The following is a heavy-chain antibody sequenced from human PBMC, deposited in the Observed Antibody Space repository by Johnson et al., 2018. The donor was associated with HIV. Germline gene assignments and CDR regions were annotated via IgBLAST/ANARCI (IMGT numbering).Heavy chain of an antibody. V-gene: IGHV3-30-3*01. CDR1: GFTFSSYA. CDR2: ISDDGSSK. CDR3: AKGQSSGYPKDAFDI. J-gene: IGHJ3*02. Sequence: QEQLVESGGGVVQPGRSLRLSCAASGFTFSSYAMRWDRQAPGKGLEWVAVISDDGSSKYYADSVKGRFTISRDISKNTLYLQMNSLRTKDTAMYYCAKGQSSGYPKDAFDIWGPGTMVTVSS. D-gene: IGHD3-22*01.